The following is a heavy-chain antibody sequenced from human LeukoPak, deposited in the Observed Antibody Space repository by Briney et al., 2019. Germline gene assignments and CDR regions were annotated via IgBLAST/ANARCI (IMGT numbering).Heavy chain of an antibody. V-gene: IGHV1-18*01. J-gene: IGHJ4*02. CDR1: GYTFTSYG. CDR3: ATYDFWSGYDYFDY. CDR2: ISAYNGNT. Sequence: ASVKVSCKASGYTFTSYGISWVRQAPGQGLEWMGWISAYNGNTSYAQKLQGRVTMTTDTSTSTAYMELRSLRSDDTAVYYCATYDFWSGYDYFDYWGQGTLVTVSS. D-gene: IGHD3-3*01.